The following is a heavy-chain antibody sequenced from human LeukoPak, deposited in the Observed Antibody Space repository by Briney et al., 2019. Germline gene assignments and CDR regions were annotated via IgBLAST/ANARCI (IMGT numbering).Heavy chain of an antibody. CDR3: ARDTGIAMGSPFDY. V-gene: IGHV3-33*01. J-gene: IGHJ4*02. Sequence: GRSLRLSCSASGFTFSSYGMHWVRQAPGKGLEWVAVIWYDGSNKYYADSVKGRFTISRDNSKNTLYLKMNSLRAGDTAVYYCARDTGIAMGSPFDYWGQGTLVTVSS. CDR1: GFTFSSYG. D-gene: IGHD6-19*01. CDR2: IWYDGSNK.